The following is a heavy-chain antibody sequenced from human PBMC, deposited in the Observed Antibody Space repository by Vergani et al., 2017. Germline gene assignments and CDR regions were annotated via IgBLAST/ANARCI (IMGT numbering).Heavy chain of an antibody. CDR3: ARDITIFHYYSMDV. CDR2: IKQDGSEK. CDR1: GFTFSSYW. Sequence: EVQLVESGGGLVQPGGSLRLSCAVSGFTFSSYWMSWVRQAPGKGLEWVANIKQDGSEKYYVDSVKGRFTISRDNAKNSLYLQMNSLRAEDTAVYYCARDITIFHYYSMDVWGKGTTVTVSS. D-gene: IGHD3-3*01. J-gene: IGHJ6*03. V-gene: IGHV3-7*01.